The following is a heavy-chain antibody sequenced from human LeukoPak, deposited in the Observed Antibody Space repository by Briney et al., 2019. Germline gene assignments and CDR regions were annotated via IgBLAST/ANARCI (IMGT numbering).Heavy chain of an antibody. D-gene: IGHD7-27*01. Sequence: ASVKVSCKASGGTFSSYAISWVRQAPGQGLEWMGGIIPIFGTANYAQKFQGRVTITTDESTSTAYMELSSLRSEDTAVYYCARAPDAWGSGYYYYYMDVWGKGTTVTVSS. CDR2: IIPIFGTA. J-gene: IGHJ6*03. CDR3: ARAPDAWGSGYYYYYMDV. CDR1: GGTFSSYA. V-gene: IGHV1-69*05.